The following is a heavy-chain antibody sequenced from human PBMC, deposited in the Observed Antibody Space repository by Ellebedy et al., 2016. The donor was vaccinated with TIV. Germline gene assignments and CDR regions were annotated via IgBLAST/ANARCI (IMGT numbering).Heavy chain of an antibody. D-gene: IGHD4-23*01. CDR3: AKTVAHEY. J-gene: IGHJ4*02. CDR2: ISGSGGST. Sequence: GESLKISCAASGFTFSDYYMSWFRQAPGKGLEWVSSISGSGGSTFYADSVKGRFTISRDNSKNMLYLQMNSLTAEDTAVYSCAKTVAHEYWGRGTLVTVSS. CDR1: GFTFSDYY. V-gene: IGHV3-23*01.